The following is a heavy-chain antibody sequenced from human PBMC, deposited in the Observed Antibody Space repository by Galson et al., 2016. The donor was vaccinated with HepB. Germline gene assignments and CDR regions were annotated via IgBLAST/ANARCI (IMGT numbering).Heavy chain of an antibody. CDR3: ARDGRPATVIRWFDP. V-gene: IGHV3-30*04. D-gene: IGHD3-16*02. CDR2: ISYDGSNK. J-gene: IGHJ5*02. Sequence: SLRLSCAASGFTFRSYSMHWVRQAPGKGLEWVAVISYDGSNKYYADSVKGRFSISRDDSKNTLYLQMNSLRAEDTAVYYCARDGRPATVIRWFDPWGQGTPVTVSS. CDR1: GFTFRSYS.